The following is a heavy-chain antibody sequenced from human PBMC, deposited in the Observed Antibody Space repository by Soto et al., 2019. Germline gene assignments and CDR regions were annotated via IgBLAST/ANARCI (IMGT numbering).Heavy chain of an antibody. J-gene: IGHJ4*02. D-gene: IGHD4-17*01. V-gene: IGHV1-46*01. CDR3: FRGGYDDYGKEGSY. Sequence: QVQFVQSGAEVKMPGASVKVSCKASGYTFTNYNVHWVRQAPGQGLEWMAIIDARGGSTSYAQNLQGRVSVTWDTSTSTVYLELNSLRSEDTAVYYCFRGGYDDYGKEGSYWGQGTLVTVSS. CDR2: IDARGGST. CDR1: GYTFTNYN.